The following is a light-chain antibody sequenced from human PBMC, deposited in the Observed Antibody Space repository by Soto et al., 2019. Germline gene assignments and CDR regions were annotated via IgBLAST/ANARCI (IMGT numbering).Light chain of an antibody. Sequence: QSALTQPASVSGSPGQSITISCTGTSSDVGAYNYVSWFQQHPGKAPTLIISEVSNRPSGVSNRFSGSKSGNVASLTISGLQAEDEADYFCFSFTTDWTHVFGTGTKVTVL. CDR2: EVS. V-gene: IGLV2-14*01. CDR3: FSFTTDWTHV. CDR1: SSDVGAYNY. J-gene: IGLJ1*01.